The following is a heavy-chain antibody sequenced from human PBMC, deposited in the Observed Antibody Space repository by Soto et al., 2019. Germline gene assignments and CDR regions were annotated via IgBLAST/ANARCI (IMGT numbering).Heavy chain of an antibody. Sequence: SETLSLTCTVSGGSISSGDYYWSWIRQPPGKGLEWIGYIYYSGSTYYNPSLKSRVTISVDTSKNQFSLKLSSVTAADTAVYYCARVELFSTGVIVVTPGAFDIWGQGTMVTVSS. CDR1: GGSISSGDYY. CDR3: ARVELFSTGVIVVTPGAFDI. CDR2: IYYSGST. D-gene: IGHD3-22*01. V-gene: IGHV4-30-4*01. J-gene: IGHJ3*02.